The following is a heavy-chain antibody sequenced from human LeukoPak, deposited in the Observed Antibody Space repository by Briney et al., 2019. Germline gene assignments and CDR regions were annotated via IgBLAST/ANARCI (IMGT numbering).Heavy chain of an antibody. CDR2: ISGSGGGT. CDR1: GFTFSSYE. CDR3: ARDAKYSGGYPEFFDY. D-gene: IGHD1-26*01. Sequence: GGSLRLSCAASGFTFSSYEMNWVRQAPGKGLEWVSSISGSGGGTFYADSVKGRFTISRDNAKNSLYLQMNSLRAEDTAVYYCARDAKYSGGYPEFFDYWGQGTLVTVSS. V-gene: IGHV3-48*03. J-gene: IGHJ4*02.